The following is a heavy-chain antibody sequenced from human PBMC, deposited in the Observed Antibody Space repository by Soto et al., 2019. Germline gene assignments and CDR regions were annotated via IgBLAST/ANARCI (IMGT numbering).Heavy chain of an antibody. Sequence: GASVKVSCKASGYTFTSYDINWVRQATGQGLEWMGWMNPNSGNTGYAQKFQGRVTMTRNTSISTAYMELSSLRSEDTAVYYCARGGIDHGDYYYYYGMDVWGQGTTVTVYS. D-gene: IGHD4-17*01. J-gene: IGHJ6*02. CDR1: GYTFTSYD. CDR2: MNPNSGNT. V-gene: IGHV1-8*01. CDR3: ARGGIDHGDYYYYYGMDV.